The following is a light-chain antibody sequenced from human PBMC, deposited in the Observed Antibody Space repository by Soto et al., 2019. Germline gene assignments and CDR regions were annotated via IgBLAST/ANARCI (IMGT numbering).Light chain of an antibody. CDR1: SSDVGSYNL. CDR3: CSYAGGSAYV. Sequence: QSALTQPASVSGSPGQSITISCTGTSSDVGSYNLVSWYRQDPGKAPKVMIYEGSERPSGVSDRFSGSKSGNTASLTISGLQAEDEADYYCCSYAGGSAYVFGSGTKVTVL. J-gene: IGLJ6*01. CDR2: EGS. V-gene: IGLV2-23*01.